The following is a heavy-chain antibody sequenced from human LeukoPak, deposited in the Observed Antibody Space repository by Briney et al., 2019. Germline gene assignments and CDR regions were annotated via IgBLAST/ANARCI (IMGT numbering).Heavy chain of an antibody. CDR2: IYYSGST. CDR1: GGSISSGDYY. D-gene: IGHD1-26*01. J-gene: IGHJ4*02. Sequence: SQTLSLTCTVSGGSISSGDYYWSWIRQPPGKGLEWIGYIYYSGSTYYNPSLKSRVTISVDTSKNQFSLKLSSVTAADTAVYYCARGVGRQSYRFDYWGQGTLVTVSS. CDR3: ARGVGRQSYRFDY. V-gene: IGHV4-30-4*08.